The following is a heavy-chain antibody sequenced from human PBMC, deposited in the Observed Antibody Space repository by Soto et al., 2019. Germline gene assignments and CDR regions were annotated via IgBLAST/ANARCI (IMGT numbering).Heavy chain of an antibody. J-gene: IGHJ4*02. Sequence: PSETLSLTCSVSGGSISSHYWGWIRQPPGKGLEWIGYIYNTWNTNYNPSLKSRVTISVDTSKNQFSLKLTSVTAADTAVYYCARGGYYDNRAYRYWGQGTLVTV. D-gene: IGHD3-22*01. V-gene: IGHV4-59*11. CDR2: IYNTWNT. CDR1: GGSISSHY. CDR3: ARGGYYDNRAYRY.